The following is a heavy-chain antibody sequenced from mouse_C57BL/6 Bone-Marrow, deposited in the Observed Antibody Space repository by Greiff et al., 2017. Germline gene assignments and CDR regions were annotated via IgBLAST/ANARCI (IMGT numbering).Heavy chain of an antibody. CDR2: FYPGSGSI. J-gene: IGHJ3*01. Sequence: VQLQQSGAELVKPGASVKLSCKASGYTFTEYTIHWVKQRSGQGLEWIGWFYPGSGSIKYNEKFKDKATLTADKSSSTVYMELSRLTSEDSAVYCCARHEDTYYCNYGGCFAYWGQGTLVTVSA. CDR1: GYTFTEYT. CDR3: ARHEDTYYCNYGGCFAY. D-gene: IGHD2-1*01. V-gene: IGHV1-62-2*01.